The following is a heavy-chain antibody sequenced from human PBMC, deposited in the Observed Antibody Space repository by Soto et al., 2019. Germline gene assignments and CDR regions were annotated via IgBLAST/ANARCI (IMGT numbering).Heavy chain of an antibody. D-gene: IGHD3-3*01. CDR1: GGSISSGDYY. J-gene: IGHJ5*02. CDR2: IYYSGST. Sequence: QVQLQESGPGLVKPSQTLSLTCTVSGGSISSGDYYWSWIRQPPGKGLEWIGYIYYSGSTYYNPSLKSRVTISVDTSKTQFSLKLSSVTAADTAVYYCARDQRPYYDFWSGYGGGWFDPWGQGTLVTVSS. V-gene: IGHV4-30-4*01. CDR3: ARDQRPYYDFWSGYGGGWFDP.